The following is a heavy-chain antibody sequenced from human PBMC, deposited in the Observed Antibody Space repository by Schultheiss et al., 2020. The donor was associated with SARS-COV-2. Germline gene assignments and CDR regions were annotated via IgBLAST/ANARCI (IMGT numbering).Heavy chain of an antibody. CDR3: ARDRGSGAGNWFDP. Sequence: GGSLRLSCAASGFTFSSYGMHWVRQAPGKGLEWVAVIWYDGSNKYYADSVKGRFTISRDNSKNTLYLQMNSLEAEDTAVYYCARDRGSGAGNWFDPWGQGTLVTVSS. J-gene: IGHJ5*02. D-gene: IGHD3-10*01. CDR1: GFTFSSYG. V-gene: IGHV3-33*01. CDR2: IWYDGSNK.